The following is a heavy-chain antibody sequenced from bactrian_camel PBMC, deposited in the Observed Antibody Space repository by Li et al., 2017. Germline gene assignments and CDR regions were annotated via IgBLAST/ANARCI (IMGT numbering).Heavy chain of an antibody. CDR2: IATDGST. V-gene: IGHV3S53*01. J-gene: IGHJ4*01. Sequence: HVQLVESGGGSVQAGGSLRLSCEASDSSSNCMGWFRQTPTAANREGLVSIATDGSTNYAGSVKGRFTISQDNGKNTVSLQMNSLKIEDTAVHHCALGSSRQATMTARGKGTQVTVS. CDR1: DSSSNC. D-gene: IGHD3*01.